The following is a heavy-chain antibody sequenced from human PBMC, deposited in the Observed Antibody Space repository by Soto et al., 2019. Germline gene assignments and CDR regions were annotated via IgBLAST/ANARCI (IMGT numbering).Heavy chain of an antibody. CDR3: ARSILGVVTPQGYYFDY. J-gene: IGHJ4*02. CDR1: GYTFTSHG. D-gene: IGHD3-3*01. V-gene: IGHV1-18*01. CDR2: ISAYNGNT. Sequence: XSVKVSCKASGYTFTSHGIIWVRQAPGQGLEWMGWISAYNGNTNYAQKLQCRVTMTTDTSTSTAYMELRSLRSDDTDVYYCARSILGVVTPQGYYFDYWGQGTLVTVSS.